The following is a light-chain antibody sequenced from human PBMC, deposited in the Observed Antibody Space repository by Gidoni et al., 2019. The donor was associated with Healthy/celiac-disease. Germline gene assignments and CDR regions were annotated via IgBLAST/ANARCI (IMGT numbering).Light chain of an antibody. CDR3: QQYNSYSPDT. CDR2: DAS. CDR1: QCISSW. J-gene: IGKJ2*01. V-gene: IGKV1-5*01. Sequence: DIQLTQSPSTLSASVGDRVTITRRASQCISSWLAWYQQKPGKAPKLLIYDASSLESGVPSRFSGSGSGTEFTLTISSLQPDDFATYYCQQYNSYSPDTFGQGTKLEIK.